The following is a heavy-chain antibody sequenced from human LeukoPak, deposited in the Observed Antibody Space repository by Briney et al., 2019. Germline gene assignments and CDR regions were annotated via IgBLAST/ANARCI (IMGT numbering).Heavy chain of an antibody. CDR2: INPNSGDT. CDR3: TTGSPPFGY. V-gene: IGHV1-2*06. D-gene: IGHD1-26*01. J-gene: IGHJ4*02. Sequence: ASVKVSCKASGGTFSSYAISWVRQAPGQGLEWMGHINPNSGDTNFAQKFQGRVTMTRDTSISTAYMELSRLRFDDTAVYYCTTGSPPFGYWGQGTLVTVSS. CDR1: GGTFSSYA.